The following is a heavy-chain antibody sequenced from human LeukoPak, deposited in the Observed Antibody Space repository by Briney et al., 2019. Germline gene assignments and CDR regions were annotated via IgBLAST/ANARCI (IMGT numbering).Heavy chain of an antibody. V-gene: IGHV3-30*04. CDR3: GREKYCTSTDCLHGRFYFDS. J-gene: IGHJ4*02. CDR2: ISSDGRNE. CDR1: EFPFSTYA. Sequence: GTSLRLSCVASEFPFSTYAIHWVRQAPSKGLEWVAVISSDGRNENYADSVKGRFIISRDNSKNTLYLQMNTLRAEDTAVYYCGREKYCTSTDCLHGRFYFDSWGQGTLVTVSS. D-gene: IGHD2-2*01.